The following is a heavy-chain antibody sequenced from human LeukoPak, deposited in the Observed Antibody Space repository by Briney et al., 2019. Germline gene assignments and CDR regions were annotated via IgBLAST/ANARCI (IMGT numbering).Heavy chain of an antibody. CDR2: IYYSGST. Sequence: SETLSLTCTVSGGSISSYYWSWIRQPPGKGLEWIGYIYYSGSTNYNPSLKSRVTISVDTSKNQFSLKLSSVTAADTAVYYCARDGDKWSLGYWGQGTLVTVSS. V-gene: IGHV4-59*01. D-gene: IGHD2-15*01. J-gene: IGHJ4*02. CDR3: ARDGDKWSLGY. CDR1: GGSISSYY.